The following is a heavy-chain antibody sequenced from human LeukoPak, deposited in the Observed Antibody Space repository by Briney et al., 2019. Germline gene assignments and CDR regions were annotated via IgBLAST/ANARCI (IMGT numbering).Heavy chain of an antibody. CDR2: MNPNSGNT. CDR1: GYTFTSYD. V-gene: IGHV1-8*03. CDR3: ARAVGGGSHRHRTYYFDY. J-gene: IGHJ4*02. D-gene: IGHD1-26*01. Sequence: GASVKVSCKASGYTFTSYDINWVRQATGQGLEWMGWMNPNSGNTGYAQKFQGRVTITRNTSISTAYMELSSLRSEDTAVYYCARAVGGGSHRHRTYYFDYWGQGTLVTVSS.